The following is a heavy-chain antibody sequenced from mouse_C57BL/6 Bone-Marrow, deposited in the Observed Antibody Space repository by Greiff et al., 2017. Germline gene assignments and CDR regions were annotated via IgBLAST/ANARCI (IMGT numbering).Heavy chain of an antibody. CDR2: ISYDGSN. V-gene: IGHV3-6*01. CDR1: GYSITSGYY. CDR3: ARENGYYVWFAY. J-gene: IGHJ3*01. Sequence: EVQLMESGPGLVKPSQSLSLTCSVTGYSITSGYYWNWIRQFPGNKLEWMGYISYDGSNNYNPSLKNRISITRDTSKNQFFLKLNSVTTEDTATYYCARENGYYVWFAYWGQGTLVTVSA. D-gene: IGHD2-3*01.